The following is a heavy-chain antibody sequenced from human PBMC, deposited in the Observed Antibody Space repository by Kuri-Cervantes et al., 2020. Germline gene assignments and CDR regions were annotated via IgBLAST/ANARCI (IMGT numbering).Heavy chain of an antibody. Sequence: SETLSLTCAVYGGSFSDYYWSWIRQSPGKGLEWIGGINHSGSTNYNPSLKSRVTISVDTSKNQFSLKLSSVTAADTAVYYCAAAMRRPQKNWFDPWGQGTLVTVSS. CDR2: INHSGST. V-gene: IGHV4-34*01. D-gene: IGHD2-2*01. CDR1: GGSFSDYY. J-gene: IGHJ5*02. CDR3: AAAMRRPQKNWFDP.